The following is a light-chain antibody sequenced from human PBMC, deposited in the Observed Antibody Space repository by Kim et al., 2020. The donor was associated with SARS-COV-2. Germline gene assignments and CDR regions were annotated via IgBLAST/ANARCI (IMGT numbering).Light chain of an antibody. V-gene: IGKV1-8*01. CDR3: QQYYSYPST. J-gene: IGKJ5*01. Sequence: AYTGDRDTITCRASQSISSDFAWYQQKPEEAPKRLSYAASTLQSVVPSRFSGSGSGTDFTLTISCLQSEDFATYYGQQYYSYPSTFGQGTRLEIK. CDR2: AAS. CDR1: QSISSD.